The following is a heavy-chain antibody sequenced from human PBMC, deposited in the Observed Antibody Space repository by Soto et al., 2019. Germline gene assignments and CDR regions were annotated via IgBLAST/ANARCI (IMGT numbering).Heavy chain of an antibody. D-gene: IGHD2-2*01. J-gene: IGHJ4*02. V-gene: IGHV3-48*02. Sequence: EVQLVESGGGLVQPGGSLRLSCAASGFTFSDYSMNWVRQAPGKGLEWVSYISSSSSTIYYADSVKGRFTISRDNAKNTLYLQMNSLRDEDTAVYYCARDRWLPAASDYWGQGTLVIVFS. CDR2: ISSSSSTI. CDR3: ARDRWLPAASDY. CDR1: GFTFSDYS.